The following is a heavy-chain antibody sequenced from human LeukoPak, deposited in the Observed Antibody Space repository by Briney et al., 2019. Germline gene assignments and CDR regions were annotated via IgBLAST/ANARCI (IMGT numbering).Heavy chain of an antibody. V-gene: IGHV3-11*01. J-gene: IGHJ4*02. Sequence: GGSLRLSCAASGFTFSDYYMSWICQAQGQGLGWVSYISSSGSTIYYADSVKGRFTISRDNAKNSLCLQMNSLRAEDTAVYYCARETIVGGHYFDYWGQGTLVTVSS. CDR2: ISSSGSTI. CDR1: GFTFSDYY. D-gene: IGHD1-26*01. CDR3: ARETIVGGHYFDY.